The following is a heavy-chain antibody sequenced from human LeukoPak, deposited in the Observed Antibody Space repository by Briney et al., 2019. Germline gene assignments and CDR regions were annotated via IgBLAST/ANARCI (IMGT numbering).Heavy chain of an antibody. V-gene: IGHV3-23*01. Sequence: GGSLRLSCAASGFTFSSYAMSWVRQAPGKGLEWVSAISGSGGSTYYADSVKGRFTISRDNSKNTLYLQMNSLRAEDTAVYYCAKVNDILTGYWGYYYGMDVWGQGTTVTVSS. D-gene: IGHD3-9*01. CDR1: GFTFSSYA. J-gene: IGHJ6*02. CDR3: AKVNDILTGYWGYYYGMDV. CDR2: ISGSGGST.